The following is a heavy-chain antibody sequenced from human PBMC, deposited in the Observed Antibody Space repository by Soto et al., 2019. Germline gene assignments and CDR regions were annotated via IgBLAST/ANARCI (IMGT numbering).Heavy chain of an antibody. CDR2: ISYDGSNK. V-gene: IGHV3-30*18. CDR3: AKDTLLWFGELVVNYGMDV. D-gene: IGHD3-10*01. J-gene: IGHJ6*02. CDR1: GFTFSSYG. Sequence: QVQLVESGGGVVQPGRSLRLSCAASGFTFSSYGMHWVRQAPGKGLEWVAVISYDGSNKYYADSVKGRFTISRDNSKNTLYLQMNSLRAEDTAVYYCAKDTLLWFGELVVNYGMDVWGQGTTVTVSS.